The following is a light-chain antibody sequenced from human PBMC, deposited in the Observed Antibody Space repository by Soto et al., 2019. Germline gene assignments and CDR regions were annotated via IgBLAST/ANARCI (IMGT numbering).Light chain of an antibody. CDR2: EGT. Sequence: QSALTQPASVSGSPGQSISISCTGTSSGVVTYNLVSWYQQHPGKAPTVLIYEGTKRPSGVSNRFSGSKSGNAASLTISGLQTEAEADYYCYSFAGSTTFSYVFGPGTKVTVL. V-gene: IGLV2-23*03. J-gene: IGLJ1*01. CDR3: YSFAGSTTFSYV. CDR1: SSGVVTYNL.